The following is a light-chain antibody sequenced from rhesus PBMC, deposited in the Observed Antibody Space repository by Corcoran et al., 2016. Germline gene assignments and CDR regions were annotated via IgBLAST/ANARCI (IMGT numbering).Light chain of an antibody. Sequence: DVVMTQSPLSLSVTPGKPASISCRSSQSLLHSNGNTYLSWFLQKPGQPPRRLIYKVSNRDSGVPDRFSGSGGGRDVTLKISRVDAEDVGVYYCMQGTHWPLTFGGGTKVEIK. CDR3: MQGTHWPLT. J-gene: IGKJ4*01. CDR1: QSLLHSNGNTY. CDR2: KVS. V-gene: IGKV2-58*03.